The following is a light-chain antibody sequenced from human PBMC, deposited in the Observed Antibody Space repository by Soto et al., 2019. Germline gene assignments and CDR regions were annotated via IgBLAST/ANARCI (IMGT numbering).Light chain of an antibody. CDR3: QQYHWAPDT. CDR1: QIVGGDT. CDR2: GAS. Sequence: EIVLTQSPGTLSLSPGERATLSCRASQIVGGDTLAWFQQRPGQAPRLVMYGASNRAAGIPDRFSGRGYGTDFTITVSRLEPEDFAMYYCQQYHWAPDTFGQGTRLEIK. J-gene: IGKJ5*01. V-gene: IGKV3-20*01.